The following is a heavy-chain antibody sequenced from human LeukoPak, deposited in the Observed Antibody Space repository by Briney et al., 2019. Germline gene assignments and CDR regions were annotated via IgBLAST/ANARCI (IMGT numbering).Heavy chain of an antibody. CDR2: IKQDGSER. CDR3: ARKEGVIDY. V-gene: IGHV3-7*01. Sequence: GGSLRLSCAASGFSFSNYWMSWVRQAPGKGLEWVANIKQDGSERYYVDSVKGRFTISRDNAKNSLYLQMNSLRAEDTAVYYCARKEGVIDYWGQGTLVTVSS. J-gene: IGHJ4*02. CDR1: GFSFSNYW. D-gene: IGHD3-10*01.